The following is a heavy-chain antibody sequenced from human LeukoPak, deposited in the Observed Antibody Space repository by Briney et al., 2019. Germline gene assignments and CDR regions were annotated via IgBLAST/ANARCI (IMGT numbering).Heavy chain of an antibody. Sequence: PGGFLRLSCTASDFNFSSYAMTWVRQSPGKGLHWVSYVSFGSSYISYADSLKGRFTISRDDAKSSVYLEMTSLRTDDTAVYYCARASTEYAVTDGFDTWGPGTLVTVSS. V-gene: IGHV3-21*06. CDR2: VSFGSSYI. CDR3: ARASTEYAVTDGFDT. D-gene: IGHD4-17*01. CDR1: DFNFSSYA. J-gene: IGHJ5*02.